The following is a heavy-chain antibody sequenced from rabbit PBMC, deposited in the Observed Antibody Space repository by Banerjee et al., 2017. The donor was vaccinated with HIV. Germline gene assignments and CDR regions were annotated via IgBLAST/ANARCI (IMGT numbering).Heavy chain of an antibody. D-gene: IGHD8-1*01. Sequence: QEQLEESGGDLVKPEGSLTLTCTASGFSFSSSYWICWVRQAPGKGLEWIACIYNGVGSTYYASWAKGRFTISKTSSTTVTLQLNSLTAADTATYFCARGSNYYAFNLWGQGTLVTVS. V-gene: IGHV1S45*01. CDR2: IYNGVGST. J-gene: IGHJ4*01. CDR1: GFSFSSSYW. CDR3: ARGSNYYAFNL.